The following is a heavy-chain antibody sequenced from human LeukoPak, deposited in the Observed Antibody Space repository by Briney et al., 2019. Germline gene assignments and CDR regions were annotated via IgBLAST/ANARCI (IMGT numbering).Heavy chain of an antibody. D-gene: IGHD3-3*01. CDR3: ARLDKEVYYDFWSGPGSHYFDY. CDR2: IYYSGST. Sequence: SETLSLTCTVSGGSISSSSYYWGWIRQPPGKGLEWIGSIYYSGSTYYNPSLKSRVTIFVDTSKNQFSLKLSSVTAADTAVYYCARLDKEVYYDFWSGPGSHYFDYWGQGTLVTVSS. CDR1: GGSISSSSYY. J-gene: IGHJ4*02. V-gene: IGHV4-39*01.